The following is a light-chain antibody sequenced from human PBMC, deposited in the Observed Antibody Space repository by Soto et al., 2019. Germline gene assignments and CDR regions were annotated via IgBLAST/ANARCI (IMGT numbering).Light chain of an antibody. CDR3: QQYDNLPPT. CDR1: QTVTNDY. V-gene: IGKV3D-7*01. CDR2: DAS. J-gene: IGKJ1*01. Sequence: EIVLTQSPGTLSLSPGERATLSCRASQTVTNDYLAWYQQRDGQAPRLVIYDASTLGGGVPSRFSGTGSGTEFTLTISGLQPDDFGTYYCQQYDNLPPTFGQGTKVDIK.